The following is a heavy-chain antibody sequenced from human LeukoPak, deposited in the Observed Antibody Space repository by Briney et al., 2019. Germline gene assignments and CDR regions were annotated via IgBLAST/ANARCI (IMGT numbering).Heavy chain of an antibody. D-gene: IGHD7-27*01. V-gene: IGHV4-39*02. CDR1: GGSISSNSYY. Sequence: PSETLSLTCAVSGGSISSNSYYWGWIRQPPGKGLEWIGSIHYSGSTYYNPSLKSRVTISVDTSKNQFSLKLSSVTAADTAVYYCARDLNWETYWGQGTLVSVSS. J-gene: IGHJ4*02. CDR2: IHYSGST. CDR3: ARDLNWETY.